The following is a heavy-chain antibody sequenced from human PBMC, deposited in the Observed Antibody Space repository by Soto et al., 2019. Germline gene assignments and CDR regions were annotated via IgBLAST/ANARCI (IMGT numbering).Heavy chain of an antibody. V-gene: IGHV1-18*04. D-gene: IGHD3-10*01. CDR1: GYTFTIYG. J-gene: IGHJ4*02. CDR3: ARVRLSLFDY. CDR2: ISAHNGDT. Sequence: ASVTGSCTASGYTFTIYGITWVRQAPGQGLEWMGWISAHNGDTTYAQKFQGRVTMTTDTSTRTAYMELRSLRSDDTAVYFCARVRLSLFDYWGQGTLVTVSS.